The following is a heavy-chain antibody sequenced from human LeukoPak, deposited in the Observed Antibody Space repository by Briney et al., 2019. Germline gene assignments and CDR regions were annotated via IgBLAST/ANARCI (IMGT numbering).Heavy chain of an antibody. V-gene: IGHV1-2*02. J-gene: IGHJ4*02. CDR3: ARSDIVLMVYARGRGYHFDY. CDR2: LNPKNGGT. CDR1: GYIFSDYY. D-gene: IGHD2-8*01. Sequence: ASLKVSCKASGYIFSDYYMHWVRQAPGQGPEWMGWLNPKNGGTNYSQKFQGRVTMTRDMSTSTVYMELSSLRSEDTAVYYCARSDIVLMVYARGRGYHFDYWGQGTLVTVSS.